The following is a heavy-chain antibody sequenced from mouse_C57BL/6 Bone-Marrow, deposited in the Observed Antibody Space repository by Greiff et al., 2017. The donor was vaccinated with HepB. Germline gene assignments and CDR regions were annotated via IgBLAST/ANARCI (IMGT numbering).Heavy chain of an antibody. J-gene: IGHJ4*01. D-gene: IGHD1-1*01. CDR1: GYTFTSYW. V-gene: IGHV1-69*01. CDR3: ARGIPFYDYGSSYEGYAMDY. CDR2: IDPSDSYT. Sequence: QVQLQQPGAELVMPGASVKLSCKASGYTFTSYWMHWVKQRPGQGLEWIGEIDPSDSYTNYNQKFKGKSTLTVDKSSSTAYMQLSSLTSEDSVVYYWARGIPFYDYGSSYEGYAMDYWGQGTSVTVSS.